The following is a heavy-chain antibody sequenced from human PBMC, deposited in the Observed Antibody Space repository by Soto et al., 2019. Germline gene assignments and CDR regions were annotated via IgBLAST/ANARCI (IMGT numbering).Heavy chain of an antibody. J-gene: IGHJ4*02. Sequence: DVQLVESGGGLVQPGRSLRLSCAASGFTFHDYAIHWVRQAPGKGLEWVSSISWNSGNIGYADSVKGRFTISRDNAKNSLYLQMNSLRGEDTALYYCAIFRTVTTPFDYWGQGTLVTVSS. V-gene: IGHV3-9*01. CDR3: AIFRTVTTPFDY. D-gene: IGHD4-17*01. CDR1: GFTFHDYA. CDR2: ISWNSGNI.